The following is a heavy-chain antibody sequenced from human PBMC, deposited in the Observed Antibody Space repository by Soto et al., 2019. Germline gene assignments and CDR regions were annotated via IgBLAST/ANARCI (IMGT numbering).Heavy chain of an antibody. J-gene: IGHJ4*02. Sequence: SVKVSCKASGGTFSSYAISWVRQAPGQGLEWMGGIIPIFGTANYAQKFQGRVTITADKSTSTAYMELSSVTAADTAVYYCARVDYVWGSYRYTRFENDSGEKRFDYWGQGTLVTVSS. CDR2: IIPIFGTA. D-gene: IGHD3-16*02. CDR3: ARVDYVWGSYRYTRFENDSGEKRFDY. CDR1: GGTFSSYA. V-gene: IGHV1-69*06.